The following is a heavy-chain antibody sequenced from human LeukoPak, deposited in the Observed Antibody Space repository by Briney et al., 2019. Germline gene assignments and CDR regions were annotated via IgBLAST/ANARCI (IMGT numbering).Heavy chain of an antibody. Sequence: GGSLRLSCADSEFSFSTYAMNWVRQAPGKGLEWVSGISGSGASSYYADSVKGRFTISGDNSKNTLYLQMHSLRDEDTAVYYCAKDRLGGNTIYWFDPWGQGTLVTVSS. CDR3: AKDRLGGNTIYWFDP. J-gene: IGHJ5*02. V-gene: IGHV3-23*01. D-gene: IGHD4-23*01. CDR2: ISGSGASS. CDR1: EFSFSTYA.